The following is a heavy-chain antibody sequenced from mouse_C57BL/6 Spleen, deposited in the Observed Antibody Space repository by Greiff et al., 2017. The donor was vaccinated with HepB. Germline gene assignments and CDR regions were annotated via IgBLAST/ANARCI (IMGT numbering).Heavy chain of an antibody. CDR3: AVGSFAD. CDR1: GYTFTVYA. Sequence: VQLQQSGPELVRPGVSVKISCKGSGYTFTVYAMPWVKQSYAKGLEWIGVISTNYGNASYNQKLKDKATMTVDKSSSTAYVELARLTSEDSAVYYCAVGSFADWGQGTLVTVSA. V-gene: IGHV1-67*01. CDR2: ISTNYGNA. J-gene: IGHJ3*01.